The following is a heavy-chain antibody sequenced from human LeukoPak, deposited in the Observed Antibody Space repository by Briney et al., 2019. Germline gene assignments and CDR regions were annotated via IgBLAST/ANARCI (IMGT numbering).Heavy chain of an antibody. J-gene: IGHJ4*02. D-gene: IGHD3-3*01. Sequence: SETLSLTCAVSGYSISSGYYWGWIRQPPGKGLVWIGSVYHSGSTYYNPSLKSRVTISVDTSKNQFSLKLSSVPAADTAVYYCARQFTDYDFWSGFWGGYYFDYWGQGSLVTVSS. CDR2: VYHSGST. CDR3: ARQFTDYDFWSGFWGGYYFDY. V-gene: IGHV4-38-2*01. CDR1: GYSISSGYY.